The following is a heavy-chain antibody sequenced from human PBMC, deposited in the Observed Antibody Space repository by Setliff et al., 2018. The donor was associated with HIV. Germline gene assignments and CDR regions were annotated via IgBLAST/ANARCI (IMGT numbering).Heavy chain of an antibody. CDR2: INVGKGDT. J-gene: IGHJ4*01. V-gene: IGHV1-3*01. D-gene: IGHD3-10*01. CDR1: GYTFTTYS. CDR3: VRWALLAAFDFDY. Sequence: ASVKVSCKASGYTFTTYSLHWVRQAPGHSLEWVGWINVGKGDTKYSQELQDRVTITRDTSANTAYMELSSLRSDDTAVYFCVRWALLAAFDFDYWGQGTLFTVSS.